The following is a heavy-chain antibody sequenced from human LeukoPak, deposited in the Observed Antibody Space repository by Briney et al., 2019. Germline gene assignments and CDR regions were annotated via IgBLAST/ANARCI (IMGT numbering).Heavy chain of an antibody. V-gene: IGHV5-51*01. J-gene: IGHJ5*02. D-gene: IGHD3-10*01. Sequence: GESLKISCKGSGYSFTSYWIGWVRQMPGKGLERMGIIYPGDSDTRYSPSFQGQVTISADKSISTAYLQWSSPKASDTAMYYCARSMVQNEINWFDPWGQGTLVTVSS. CDR2: IYPGDSDT. CDR1: GYSFTSYW. CDR3: ARSMVQNEINWFDP.